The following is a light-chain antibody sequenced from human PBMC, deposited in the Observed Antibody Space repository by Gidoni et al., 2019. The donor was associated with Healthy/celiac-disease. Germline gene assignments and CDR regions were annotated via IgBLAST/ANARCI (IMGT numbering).Light chain of an antibody. CDR2: AAS. J-gene: IGKJ4*01. V-gene: IGKV1-39*01. CDR1: QSISSY. CDR3: QQSYSTPLT. Sequence: VTITCRASQSISSYLNWYQQKPGKAPKLLIYAASSLQSGVPSRFSGSGSGTDFTLTISSLQPEDFATYYCQQSYSTPLTFGGGTKVEIK.